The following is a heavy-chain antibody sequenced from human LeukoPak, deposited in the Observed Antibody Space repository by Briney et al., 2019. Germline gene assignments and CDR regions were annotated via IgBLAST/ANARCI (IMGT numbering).Heavy chain of an antibody. CDR1: GASISTYY. Sequence: SETLFLTCTVSGASISTYYWGWFRQAAGTGLEWIGRIHASGSTYYNPSLQSRVSMSIDLSKNQFSLSLNSVTAADTAVYYCATTHGYFDYWGQGTLVTVSS. CDR3: ATTHGYFDY. V-gene: IGHV4-4*07. CDR2: IHASGST. J-gene: IGHJ4*02.